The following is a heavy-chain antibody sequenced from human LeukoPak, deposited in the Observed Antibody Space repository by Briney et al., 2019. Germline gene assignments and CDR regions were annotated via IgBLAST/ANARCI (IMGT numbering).Heavy chain of an antibody. Sequence: SETLSLTCTVSGGSVSTYYWSWIRQPPGKGLEWIGYIHHSGTTNYNPSLKSRVTISVDTSRNQLSLKLSSVTAADTAVYYCARASCGGDCRRYYSDYWGQGTLVTVSS. V-gene: IGHV4-59*02. CDR3: ARASCGGDCRRYYSDY. D-gene: IGHD2-21*02. CDR1: GGSVSTYY. CDR2: IHHSGTT. J-gene: IGHJ4*02.